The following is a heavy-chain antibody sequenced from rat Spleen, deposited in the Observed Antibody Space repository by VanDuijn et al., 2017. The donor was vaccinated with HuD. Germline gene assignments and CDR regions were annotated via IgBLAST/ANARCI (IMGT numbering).Heavy chain of an antibody. CDR3: TTMDWE. Sequence: EVQLVESGGGLVQPGRSLKLSCAASGFTFSDYNMAWVRQAPKKGLEWVAPIIYDGSRTYDRDSVKGRFTISRDNEKSTLYLQMDSLRYEDTATYYCTTMDWEWGQGVMVTVSS. V-gene: IGHV5S10*01. CDR2: IIYDGSRT. J-gene: IGHJ2*01. D-gene: IGHD5-1*01. CDR1: GFTFSDYN.